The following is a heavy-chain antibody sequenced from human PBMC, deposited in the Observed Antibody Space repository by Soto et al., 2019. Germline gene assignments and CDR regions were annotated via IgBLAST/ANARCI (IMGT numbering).Heavy chain of an antibody. CDR1: GFTFSSYA. CDR2: ISYDGSNK. J-gene: IGHJ6*02. CDR3: ARNRRKYYDYYYGMDV. Sequence: PGGSLRLSCAASGFTFSSYAMHWVRQAPGKGLEWVAVISYDGSNKYYADSVKGRFTISRDNSKNTLYLQMNSLRAEDTAVYYCARNRRKYYDYYYGMDVWGQGTTVTVSS. V-gene: IGHV3-30-3*01.